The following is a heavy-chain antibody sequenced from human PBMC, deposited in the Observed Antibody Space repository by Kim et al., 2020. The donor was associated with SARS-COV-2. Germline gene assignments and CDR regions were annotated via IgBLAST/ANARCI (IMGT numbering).Heavy chain of an antibody. V-gene: IGHV1-69*13. CDR3: ARVTSPYYYGSGSYFWWFDP. D-gene: IGHD3-10*01. CDR2: IIPIFGTA. J-gene: IGHJ5*02. Sequence: SVKVSCKASGGTFSSYAISWVRQAPGQGLEWMGGIIPIFGTANYAQKFQGRVTITADESTSTAYMELSSLRSEDTAVYYCARVTSPYYYGSGSYFWWFDPWGQGTLVTVSS. CDR1: GGTFSSYA.